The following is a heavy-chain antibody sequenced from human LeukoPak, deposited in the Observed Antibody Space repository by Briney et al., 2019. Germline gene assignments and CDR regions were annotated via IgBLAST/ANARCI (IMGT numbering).Heavy chain of an antibody. CDR3: ARDRNHYDSSGFGAFDI. Sequence: SVKVSCKASGGTLSSYAISWVRQAPGQGLEWMGGIIPIFGTANYAQKFQGRVTITADKSTSTAYMELSSLRSEDTAVYYCARDRNHYDSSGFGAFDIWGQGTMVTVSS. CDR1: GGTLSSYA. CDR2: IIPIFGTA. D-gene: IGHD3-22*01. V-gene: IGHV1-69*06. J-gene: IGHJ3*02.